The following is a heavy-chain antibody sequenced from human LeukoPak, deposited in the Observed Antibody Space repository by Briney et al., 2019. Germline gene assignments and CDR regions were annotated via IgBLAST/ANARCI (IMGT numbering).Heavy chain of an antibody. J-gene: IGHJ4*02. D-gene: IGHD2-15*01. V-gene: IGHV4-39*07. Sequence: SETLSLTCTVSGGSISSSSYYWGWIRQPPGKGLEWIGSIYYSGSTYYNPSLKSRVTISVDTSKNQFSLKLSSVTAADTAVYYCARSLGTWYPFDYWGQGTLVTVSS. CDR1: GGSISSSSYY. CDR2: IYYSGST. CDR3: ARSLGTWYPFDY.